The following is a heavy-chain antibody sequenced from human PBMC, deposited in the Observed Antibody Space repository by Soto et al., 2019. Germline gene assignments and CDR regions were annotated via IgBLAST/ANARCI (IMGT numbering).Heavy chain of an antibody. Sequence: SETLSLTCTVPGVSVSRDYQWIWIRQPPGKGLEWIGHISYSGSPYYHPSLRSRLSISVDTSKNQFSLKVKSVTAADTAVYYCARAWGFWGQGTLVTVSS. D-gene: IGHD3-16*01. CDR1: GVSVSRDYQ. J-gene: IGHJ1*01. CDR2: ISYSGSP. CDR3: ARAWGF. V-gene: IGHV4-30-4*01.